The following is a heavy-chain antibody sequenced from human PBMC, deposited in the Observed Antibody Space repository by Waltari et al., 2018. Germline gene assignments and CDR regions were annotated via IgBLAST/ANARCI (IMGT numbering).Heavy chain of an antibody. J-gene: IGHJ3*02. Sequence: EVQLVESGGGLVQPGRSLRLSCAASGFTCDDYAMHWVRQAPGKGLEWDSCIRWNSVSIGNAASVQGRFTITRDNSKNSLYLQMNSLRAEDMALYYCAKDRARFWDPHAFAIGRQVTLVTVSS. CDR2: IRWNSVSI. CDR3: AKDRARFWDPHAFAI. CDR1: GFTCDDYA. V-gene: IGHV3-9*03. D-gene: IGHD3-16*01.